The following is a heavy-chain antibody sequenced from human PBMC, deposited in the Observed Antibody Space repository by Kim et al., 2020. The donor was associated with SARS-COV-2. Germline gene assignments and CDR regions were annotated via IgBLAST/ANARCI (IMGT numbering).Heavy chain of an antibody. CDR1: GFTFSSYS. CDR3: ASRIDWYDYVWGSYRYTSGRGY. CDR2: ISSSSSYI. J-gene: IGHJ4*02. D-gene: IGHD3-16*02. V-gene: IGHV3-21*01. Sequence: GGSLRLSCAASGFTFSSYSMNWVRQAPGKGLEWVSSISSSSSYIYYAASVKGRFTISRDNAKNSLYLQMNSLRAEDTAVYYCASRIDWYDYVWGSYRYTSGRGYWGQGTLVTVSS.